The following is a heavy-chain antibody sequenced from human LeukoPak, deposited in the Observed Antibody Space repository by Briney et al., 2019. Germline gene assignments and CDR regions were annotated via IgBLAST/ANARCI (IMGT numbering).Heavy chain of an antibody. D-gene: IGHD4-23*01. Sequence: SVKVSCKASGGTFSGYAISWVRQAPGQGLEWMGGIIPIFGTANYAQKFQGRVTITADESMSTAYMELSSLRSEDTAVYYCARDPYGGNHEDYWGQGTLVTVSS. CDR3: ARDPYGGNHEDY. CDR1: GGTFSGYA. J-gene: IGHJ4*02. CDR2: IIPIFGTA. V-gene: IGHV1-69*13.